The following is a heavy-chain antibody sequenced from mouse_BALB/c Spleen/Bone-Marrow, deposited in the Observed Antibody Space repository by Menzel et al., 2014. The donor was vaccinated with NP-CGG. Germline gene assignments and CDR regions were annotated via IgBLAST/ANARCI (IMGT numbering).Heavy chain of an antibody. J-gene: IGHJ2*01. CDR3: ARGRGRRGDYFDY. D-gene: IGHD2-12*01. CDR1: GYSFTSYW. Sequence: VKLQESGAELVRPGASVKLSCKASGYSFTSYWMNWVKPRPGQGLEWIGMIHPSDSETRLNQKFKGKATLTVDKSSSTAYMQLSSPTSEDSAVYYCARGRGRRGDYFDYWGQGTTLTVSS. V-gene: IGHV1-74*01. CDR2: IHPSDSET.